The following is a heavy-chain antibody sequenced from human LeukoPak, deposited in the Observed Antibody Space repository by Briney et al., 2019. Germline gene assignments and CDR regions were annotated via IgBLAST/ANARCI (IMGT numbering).Heavy chain of an antibody. D-gene: IGHD3-22*01. CDR1: GYSFTNDR. CDR2: FFAGDYKS. CDR3: ARLHRYDDSSGYWAGRSSFDI. Sequence: GEPLKISWKGSGYSFTNDRIGWVRRLPGKGLEGFGIFFAGDYKSRYIPSFQGKVTISVDKSISTAYLQWSSLKSSDTAMYYWARLHRYDDSSGYWAGRSSFDIWGQGTMVTVSS. V-gene: IGHV5-51*01. J-gene: IGHJ3*02.